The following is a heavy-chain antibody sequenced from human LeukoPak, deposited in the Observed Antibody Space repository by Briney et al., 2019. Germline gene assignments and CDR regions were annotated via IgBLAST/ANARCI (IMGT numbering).Heavy chain of an antibody. CDR2: IYSGGNT. V-gene: IGHV3-66*04. Sequence: SGGSLRLSCAASGFTVSSNYMSWVRQAPGKGLEWVSVIYSGGNTYYADSVKGRFTISRDNSKNTLYLQMNSLRAVDTAVYYCARPLFGGYSSYYGMDVWGQGTTVTVSS. CDR3: ARPLFGGYSSYYGMDV. D-gene: IGHD3-22*01. J-gene: IGHJ6*02. CDR1: GFTVSSNY.